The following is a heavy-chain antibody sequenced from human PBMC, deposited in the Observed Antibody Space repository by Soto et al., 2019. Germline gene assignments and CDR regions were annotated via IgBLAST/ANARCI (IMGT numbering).Heavy chain of an antibody. CDR2: IYDSGST. CDR1: GGSISSYY. Sequence: QVQLQESGPGLLKPSETLSLTCTVSGGSISSYYWSWIRQSPGKGLEWIGYIYDSGSTNYNPSLKSRVTISVDTSKNQFSLRLSSVTAADTAVYYCARQLTLGGVIATSDPWGQGTLVTVSS. CDR3: ARQLTLGGVIATSDP. D-gene: IGHD3-16*02. J-gene: IGHJ5*02. V-gene: IGHV4-59*08.